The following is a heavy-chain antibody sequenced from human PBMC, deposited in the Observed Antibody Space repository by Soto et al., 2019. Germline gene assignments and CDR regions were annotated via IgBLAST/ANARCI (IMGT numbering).Heavy chain of an antibody. CDR2: IIPILGIA. Sequence: QVQLVQSGAEVKKPGSSVKVSCKASGGTFSSYTISWVRQAPGQGLEWMGRIIPILGIANYSQKFQGRVTITADKSTSTAYMELSSLRSEDTAVYYCARDPTYGDQGYFQHWGQGTLVNVSS. D-gene: IGHD4-17*01. V-gene: IGHV1-69*08. CDR1: GGTFSSYT. J-gene: IGHJ1*01. CDR3: ARDPTYGDQGYFQH.